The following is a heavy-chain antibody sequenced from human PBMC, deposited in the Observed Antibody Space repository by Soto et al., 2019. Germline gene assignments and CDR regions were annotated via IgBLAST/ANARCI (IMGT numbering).Heavy chain of an antibody. CDR1: GYTLTSYA. J-gene: IGHJ6*02. Sequence: ASVKGSCKASGYTLTSYAMHWVRQAPGQRLEWMGWISAYNGNTNYAQNFQGRVTMTTDTSTSTAYMELRSLRSDDTAVYYCARSRCSGGSCYGLGPLYYGMDVWGQGTTVTVSS. V-gene: IGHV1-18*01. D-gene: IGHD2-15*01. CDR2: ISAYNGNT. CDR3: ARSRCSGGSCYGLGPLYYGMDV.